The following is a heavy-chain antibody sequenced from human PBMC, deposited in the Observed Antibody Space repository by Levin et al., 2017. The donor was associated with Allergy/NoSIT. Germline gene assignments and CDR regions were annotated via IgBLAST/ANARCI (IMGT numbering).Heavy chain of an antibody. Sequence: QSGGSLRLSCAASGFTFSSYWMSWVRQAPGKGLEWVANIKQDGSEKYYVDSVKGRFTISRDNAKNSLYLQMNSLRAEDTAVYYCAREYYGSGSHSPLDYWGQGTLVTVSS. CDR1: GFTFSSYW. CDR3: AREYYGSGSHSPLDY. D-gene: IGHD3-10*01. V-gene: IGHV3-7*04. CDR2: IKQDGSEK. J-gene: IGHJ4*02.